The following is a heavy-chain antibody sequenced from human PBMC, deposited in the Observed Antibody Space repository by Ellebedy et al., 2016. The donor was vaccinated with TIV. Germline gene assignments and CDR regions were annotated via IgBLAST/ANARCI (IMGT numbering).Heavy chain of an antibody. CDR2: IYYSGST. D-gene: IGHD6-19*01. V-gene: IGHV4-39*07. Sequence: WFRQAPGKGLEWIGSIYYSGSTYYNPSLKSRVTISVDTSKNQFSLKLSSVTAADTAVYYCARGYSSGWRGDYYFDYWGQGTLVTVSS. CDR3: ARGYSSGWRGDYYFDY. J-gene: IGHJ4*02.